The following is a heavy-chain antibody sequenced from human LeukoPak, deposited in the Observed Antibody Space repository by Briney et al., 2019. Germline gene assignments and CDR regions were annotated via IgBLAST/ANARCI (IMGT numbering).Heavy chain of an antibody. CDR2: IKQDGSAK. Sequence: PGGSLRLSCAASGFTFSSYGMHWVRQAPGKGLEWVANIKQDGSAKYYVDSVKGRFTISRDNAKNSLYLQMNSPRAEDTAVYYCARRYFDSWGQGTLVTVSS. CDR1: GFTFSSYG. V-gene: IGHV3-7*03. J-gene: IGHJ4*02. CDR3: ARRYFDS.